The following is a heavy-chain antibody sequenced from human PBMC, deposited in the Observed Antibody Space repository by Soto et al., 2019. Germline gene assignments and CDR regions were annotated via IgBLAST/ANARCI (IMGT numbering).Heavy chain of an antibody. CDR3: ARVAGYSYGDYYFDY. V-gene: IGHV4-30-2*01. D-gene: IGHD5-18*01. CDR1: GGSISSGGYS. J-gene: IGHJ4*02. Sequence: SETLSLTCAVSGGSISSGGYSWSWIRQPPGKGLEWIGYIYHSGSTYYNPSLKSRVTISVDRSKNQFSLKLSSVTAADTAVYYCARVAGYSYGDYYFDYWGQGTLVTVSS. CDR2: IYHSGST.